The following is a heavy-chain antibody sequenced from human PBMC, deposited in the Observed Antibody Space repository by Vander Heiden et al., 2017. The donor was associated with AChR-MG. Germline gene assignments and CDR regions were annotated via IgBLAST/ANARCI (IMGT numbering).Heavy chain of an antibody. CDR2: ISSSSSYI. CDR1: GFTFSSYS. Sequence: EVQLVESGGGLVKPWGSLRLSCAASGFTFSSYSMNWVRQVPGKGLEWVSSISSSSSYIYYADSVKGRFTISRDNAKNSLYLQMNSLRAEDTAVYYCARDRGGIVATINGFDPWGQGTLVTVSS. V-gene: IGHV3-21*01. D-gene: IGHD5-12*01. CDR3: ARDRGGIVATINGFDP. J-gene: IGHJ5*02.